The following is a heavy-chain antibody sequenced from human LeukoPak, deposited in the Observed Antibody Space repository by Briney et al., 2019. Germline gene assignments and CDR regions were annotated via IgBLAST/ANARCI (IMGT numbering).Heavy chain of an antibody. D-gene: IGHD2-15*01. CDR3: ARVEVPRDINDWYFDL. Sequence: SETLSLTCTVSGYSIAHGFFWAWIRQPPGGGLEWIGSLYHRGTTYYNTSLKSRISTSVDTSKNQFSLKLRLVTAADTAVYYCARVEVPRDINDWYFDLWGRGTLVTVSS. V-gene: IGHV4-38-2*02. CDR1: GYSIAHGFF. J-gene: IGHJ2*01. CDR2: LYHRGTT.